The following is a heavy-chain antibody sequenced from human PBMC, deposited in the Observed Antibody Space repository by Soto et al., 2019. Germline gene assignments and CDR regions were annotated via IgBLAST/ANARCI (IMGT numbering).Heavy chain of an antibody. D-gene: IGHD6-6*01. CDR1: GFTFSSYA. CDR3: AKALRIAARRAGFDY. CDR2: ISGSGGST. Sequence: GGSLRLSCAASGFTFSSYAMSCVRQAPGKGLEWVSAISGSGGSTYYADSVKGRFTISRDNSKNTLYLQMNSLRAEDTAVYYCAKALRIAARRAGFDYWGQGTLVTVSS. J-gene: IGHJ4*02. V-gene: IGHV3-23*01.